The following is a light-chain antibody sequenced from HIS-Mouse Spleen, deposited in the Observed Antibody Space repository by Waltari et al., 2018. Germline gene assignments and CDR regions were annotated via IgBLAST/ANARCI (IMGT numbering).Light chain of an antibody. V-gene: IGKV3-15*01. CDR2: GAS. Sequence: EIVMTQSPATLSASPGQSATLTCRASQSVSSNLAWYQQKPGQAPRPLIYGASTRATSIPARFSSSGSGTEFTLTISSLQSEDFAVYYCQQYNNWPPWTFGQGTKVEIK. CDR3: QQYNNWPPWT. J-gene: IGKJ1*01. CDR1: QSVSSN.